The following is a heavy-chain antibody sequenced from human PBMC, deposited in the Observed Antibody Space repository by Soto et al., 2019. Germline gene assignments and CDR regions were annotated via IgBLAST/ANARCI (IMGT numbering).Heavy chain of an antibody. V-gene: IGHV1-69*06. J-gene: IGHJ5*01. CDR2: IVPVFDAP. D-gene: IGHD3-3*01. Sequence: SVKVSCKASGDSFKNLAINWVRQAPGQGLEWLGGIVPVFDAPIYAQKFQGRVTITADKSTTVAYMELNSLTSDDTAVYYCAREGPFCSDVRCLVRKTESWFDSWGQGTRVTVSS. CDR1: GDSFKNLA. CDR3: AREGPFCSDVRCLVRKTESWFDS.